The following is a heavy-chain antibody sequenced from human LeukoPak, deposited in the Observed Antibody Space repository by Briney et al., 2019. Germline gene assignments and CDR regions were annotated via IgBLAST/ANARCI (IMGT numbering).Heavy chain of an antibody. V-gene: IGHV4-39*07. J-gene: IGHJ4*02. CDR2: VSYSGKT. CDR1: GGSIRSDDYY. D-gene: IGHD3-16*01. CDR3: ARIPARRIVITPAYFDL. Sequence: SETLSLTCTVSGGSIRSDDYYWGWIRQPPGKGLEWIGTVSYSGKTYYNPSLRGRVTLSVDTSKNQFSLKLSSVTAADTAVYYCARIPARRIVITPAYFDLWGLGTLVTVSS.